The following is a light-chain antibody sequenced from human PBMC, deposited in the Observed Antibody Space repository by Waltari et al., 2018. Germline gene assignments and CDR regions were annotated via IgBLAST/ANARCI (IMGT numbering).Light chain of an antibody. CDR2: WAS. CDR3: QQYYTSPQT. Sequence: DVVMTQSPDSLAVSLGERATINCKSSQSVLYSSKNKNYLAWFQKKPGQPPKLLIYWASTRESGVPDRFSGSGSGTDFTLSISSLQAEDVAVYYCQQYYTSPQTFGQGTKLEIK. V-gene: IGKV4-1*01. J-gene: IGKJ2*01. CDR1: QSVLYSSKNKNY.